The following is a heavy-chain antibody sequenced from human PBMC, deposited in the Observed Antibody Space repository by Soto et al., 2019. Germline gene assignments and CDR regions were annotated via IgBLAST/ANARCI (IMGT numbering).Heavy chain of an antibody. CDR2: IYHSGST. J-gene: IGHJ4*02. D-gene: IGHD2-15*01. CDR1: GGSISSGGYS. CDR3: ARRVVADTTPPLYYFDY. Sequence: PSETLSLTCAVSGGSISSGGYSWSWIRQPPGKGLEWIGYIYHSGSTYYNPSLKSRVTISVDRSKNQFSLKLSSVTAADTAVYYCARRVVADTTPPLYYFDYWGQGTLVTVSS. V-gene: IGHV4-30-2*01.